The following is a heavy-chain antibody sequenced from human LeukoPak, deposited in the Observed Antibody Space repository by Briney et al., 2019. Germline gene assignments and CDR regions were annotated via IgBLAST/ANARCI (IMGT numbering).Heavy chain of an antibody. CDR2: ISGSGGST. V-gene: IGHV3-23*01. Sequence: PGGSLRLSCAVSGFTFSSYAMSWVRHAPGKGLGWVSAISGSGGSTYYADSVKGRFTISRDNSKNSLYLQMNSLRAEDTAVYYCATFMTTVTTVLNHDAFDIWGQGTMVTVSS. J-gene: IGHJ3*02. D-gene: IGHD4-17*01. CDR1: GFTFSSYA. CDR3: ATFMTTVTTVLNHDAFDI.